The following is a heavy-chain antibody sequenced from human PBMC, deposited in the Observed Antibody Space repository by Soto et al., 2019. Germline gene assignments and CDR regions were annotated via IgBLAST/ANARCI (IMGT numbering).Heavy chain of an antibody. CDR1: GDSIDTSRYY. D-gene: IGHD2-2*01. J-gene: IGHJ5*02. Sequence: QVQLQESGPGLVKPSETLSLTCTVSGDSIDTSRYYWGWIRQPPGKGLEWLGSIYYSGTTYYNPSLKSRVTISADPSKNQFSLKLSSVTAADTAFYYCARLRGAFLISTNYWFDPWGQGTLVTVSS. CDR3: ARLRGAFLISTNYWFDP. V-gene: IGHV4-39*01. CDR2: IYYSGTT.